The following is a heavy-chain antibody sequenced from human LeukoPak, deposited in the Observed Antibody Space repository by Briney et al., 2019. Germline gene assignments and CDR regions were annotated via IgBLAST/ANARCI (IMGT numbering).Heavy chain of an antibody. Sequence: GASVKVSCKASGYTFTSYGISWVRQAPGQGLEWMGWISAYNGNTNYAQKLQGRVTMTTDTSTSTAYMELRSLRSDDTAVYYCARDGPHNWNTRGLYYYYGMDVWGQGTTVTVSS. D-gene: IGHD1/OR15-1a*01. V-gene: IGHV1-18*01. CDR2: ISAYNGNT. CDR1: GYTFTSYG. CDR3: ARDGPHNWNTRGLYYYYGMDV. J-gene: IGHJ6*02.